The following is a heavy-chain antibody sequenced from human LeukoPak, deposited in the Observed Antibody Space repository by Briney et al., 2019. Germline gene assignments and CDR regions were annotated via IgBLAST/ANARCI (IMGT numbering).Heavy chain of an antibody. CDR1: GGSISSSSYY. D-gene: IGHD1-26*01. J-gene: IGHJ4*02. CDR3: ARREGWELGY. Sequence: SETLSPTCTVSGGSISSSSYYWGWIRQPPGKGLEWIGSIYYSGSTYYNPSLKSRVTISVDTSKNQFSLKLSSVTAADTAVYYCARREGWELGYWGQGTLVTVSS. CDR2: IYYSGST. V-gene: IGHV4-39*01.